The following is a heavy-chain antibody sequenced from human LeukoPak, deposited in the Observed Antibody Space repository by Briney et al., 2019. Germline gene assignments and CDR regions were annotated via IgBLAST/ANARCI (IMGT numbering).Heavy chain of an antibody. CDR3: ARGSGSGYDFYGY. V-gene: IGHV4-39*07. Sequence: SETLSLTCTVSGGSISSSSYYWGWIRQPPGTGLEWIGSIYYSGSTYYNPSLKSRVTISVDTSKNQFSLKLSSVTAADTAVYYCARGSGSGYDFYGYWGQGTLVTVSS. CDR1: GGSISSSSYY. CDR2: IYYSGST. J-gene: IGHJ4*02. D-gene: IGHD5-12*01.